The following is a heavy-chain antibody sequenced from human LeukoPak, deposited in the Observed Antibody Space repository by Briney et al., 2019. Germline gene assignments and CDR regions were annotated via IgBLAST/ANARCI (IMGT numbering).Heavy chain of an antibody. CDR2: ISSSSTFI. J-gene: IGHJ6*03. CDR1: GFTFSDSY. Sequence: PGGSLRLSCAASGFTFSDSYMTWIRQAPGKGLEWVSSISSSSTFIYYADSVKGRFTISRDNAKNSLYLQMNSLRAEDTAVYFCAVHSSGYYYYYMDVWGKGTTVTVSS. V-gene: IGHV3-11*06. CDR3: AVHSSGYYYYYMDV. D-gene: IGHD6-19*01.